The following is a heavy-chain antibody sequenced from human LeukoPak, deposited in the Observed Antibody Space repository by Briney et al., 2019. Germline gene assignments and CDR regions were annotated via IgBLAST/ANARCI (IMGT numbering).Heavy chain of an antibody. J-gene: IGHJ4*02. CDR3: ARVWFGESTYYFDY. D-gene: IGHD3-10*01. V-gene: IGHV1-69*13. CDR2: IIPIFGTA. Sequence: ASVKVSCKASGGTFSSYAISWVRQAPGQGLEWMGGIIPIFGTANYAQKFQGRVTITADGSTSTAYMELSSLRSEDTAVYYCARVWFGESTYYFDYWGQGTLVTVSS. CDR1: GGTFSSYA.